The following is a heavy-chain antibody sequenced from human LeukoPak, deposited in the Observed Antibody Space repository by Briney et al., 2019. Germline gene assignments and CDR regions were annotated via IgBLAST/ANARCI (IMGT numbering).Heavy chain of an antibody. CDR1: GGSISSGDYY. D-gene: IGHD5-18*01. CDR2: IYWDDDK. Sequence: TLSLTCTVSGGSISSGDYYWSWIRQPPGKALEWLALIYWDDDKRYSPSLKSRLTITKDTSKNQVVLTMTNMDPVDTATYYCAHTLEDTAMVKGDAFDIWGQGTMATVSS. V-gene: IGHV2-5*08. J-gene: IGHJ3*02. CDR3: AHTLEDTAMVKGDAFDI.